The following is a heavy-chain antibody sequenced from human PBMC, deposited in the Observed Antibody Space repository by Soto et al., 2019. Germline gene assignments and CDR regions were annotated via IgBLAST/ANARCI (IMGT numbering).Heavy chain of an antibody. CDR2: ISYTGSA. V-gene: IGHV4-59*12. D-gene: IGHD3-3*01. Sequence: SETLSLTCTVSGGSINYSYWTWIRQPPGKGLEWIGYISYTGSANYNASLKSRLTISVDTSKNQFSLKLSSVTAADTAVYYCARARKGSGSDYYYYYGMDVWGQGTTVTVSS. J-gene: IGHJ6*02. CDR1: GGSINYSY. CDR3: ARARKGSGSDYYYYYGMDV.